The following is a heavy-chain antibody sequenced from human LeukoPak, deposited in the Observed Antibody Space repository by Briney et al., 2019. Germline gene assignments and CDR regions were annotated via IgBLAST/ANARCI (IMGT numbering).Heavy chain of an antibody. CDR1: GYTFTGYY. CDR3: AREDIVVVPAATHPYNWFDP. Sequence: GASVKVSCKASGYTFTGYYMHWVRQAPGQGLEWMGWINPNSGGTNYAQKFQGRVTMTRDTSISTAYMELSRLRSDDTAVYYCAREDIVVVPAATHPYNWFDPWGQGTLVTVSS. V-gene: IGHV1-2*02. D-gene: IGHD2-2*01. CDR2: INPNSGGT. J-gene: IGHJ5*02.